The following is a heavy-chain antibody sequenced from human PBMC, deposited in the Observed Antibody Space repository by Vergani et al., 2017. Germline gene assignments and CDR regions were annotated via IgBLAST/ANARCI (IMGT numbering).Heavy chain of an antibody. CDR1: GGSISRYY. CDR3: ARARYCSGGSCYYDY. D-gene: IGHD2-15*01. V-gene: IGHV4-59*12. CDR2: INHSGST. J-gene: IGHJ4*02. Sequence: QVRLQESGPGLVKPSETLSLTCTVSGGSISRYYWSWIRQPPGKGLEWIGEINHSGSTNYNPSLKSRVTISVDTSKNQFSLKLSSVTAADTAVYYCARARYCSGGSCYYDYWGQGTLVTVSS.